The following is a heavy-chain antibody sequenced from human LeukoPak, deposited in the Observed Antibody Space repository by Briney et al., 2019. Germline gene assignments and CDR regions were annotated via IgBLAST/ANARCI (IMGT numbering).Heavy chain of an antibody. D-gene: IGHD3-3*01. CDR3: ARSDYVFWSLDY. CDR1: GFTVSSNY. Sequence: GGSLSLSCAASGFTVSSNYMSWVRQAPGKGLEWVSVIYSGGSTYYADSVKGRFTISRDNSKNTLYLQMNSLRAEDTAVYYCARSDYVFWSLDYWGQGTLVTVSS. V-gene: IGHV3-66*01. J-gene: IGHJ4*02. CDR2: IYSGGST.